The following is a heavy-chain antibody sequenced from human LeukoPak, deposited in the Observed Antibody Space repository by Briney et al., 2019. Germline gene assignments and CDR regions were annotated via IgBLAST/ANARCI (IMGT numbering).Heavy chain of an antibody. CDR3: ARDRGTGYSSSWYLLYWYFDL. Sequence: SVKVSCKASGGTFSSYAISWVRQAPGQGLEWMGRIIPILGIANYAQKFQGRVTITADKSTSTAYMELSSLRSEDTAVYYCARDRGTGYSSSWYLLYWYFDLWGRGTLVTVSS. CDR2: IIPILGIA. J-gene: IGHJ2*01. V-gene: IGHV1-69*04. D-gene: IGHD6-13*01. CDR1: GGTFSSYA.